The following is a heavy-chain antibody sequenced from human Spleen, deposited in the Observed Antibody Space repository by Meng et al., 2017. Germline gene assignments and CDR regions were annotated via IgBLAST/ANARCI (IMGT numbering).Heavy chain of an antibody. CDR3: SNFDY. J-gene: IGHJ4*02. CDR2: IYYSGST. Sequence: QVQLQESRTGLVKPSETLSLTWTVSGGSVTSYYWSWIRQPPGKGLEWSGYIYYSGSTNYNPSLKSRVTISVDTSKNQFSLKLSSLTAADTAVYYCSNFDYWGQGTRVTVDS. CDR1: GGSVTSYY. V-gene: IGHV4-59*02.